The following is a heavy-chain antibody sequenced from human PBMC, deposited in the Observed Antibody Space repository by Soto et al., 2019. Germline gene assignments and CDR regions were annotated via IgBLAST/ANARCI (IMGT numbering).Heavy chain of an antibody. D-gene: IGHD3-3*01. Sequence: SVKVSCKTSGFTFSNSAVQWVRQARGQRLEWIGWIVVGSGNTNYAQKLQERVTITRDMSTSTAYMQLSGLRAEETAMYYCAADIDFWSGHYNFDYWGQGTLVTVSS. J-gene: IGHJ4*02. CDR3: AADIDFWSGHYNFDY. CDR1: GFTFSNSA. CDR2: IVVGSGNT. V-gene: IGHV1-58*01.